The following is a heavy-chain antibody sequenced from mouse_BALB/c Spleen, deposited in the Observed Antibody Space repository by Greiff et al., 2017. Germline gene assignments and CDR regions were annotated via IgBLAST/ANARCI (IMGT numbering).Heavy chain of an antibody. J-gene: IGHJ3*01. CDR1: GFTFSSYA. CDR2: ISSGGSYT. D-gene: IGHD2-1*01. Sequence: EVQLVESGGGLVKPGGSLKLSCAASGFTFSSYAMSWVRQTPEKRLEWVATISSGGSYTYYPDSVKGRFTISRDNAKNTLYLQMSSLRSEDTAMYYCARREGSIYYGNTWFAYWGQGTLVTVSA. CDR3: ARREGSIYYGNTWFAY. V-gene: IGHV5-9-3*01.